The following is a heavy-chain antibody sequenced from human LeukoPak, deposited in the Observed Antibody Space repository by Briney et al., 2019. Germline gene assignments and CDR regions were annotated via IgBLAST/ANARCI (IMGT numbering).Heavy chain of an antibody. CDR3: ARENYDSSGYYLYYFDY. CDR1: GGTFSSYA. D-gene: IGHD3-22*01. V-gene: IGHV1-69*13. J-gene: IGHJ4*02. Sequence: GASVKVSCKASGGTFSSYAISWVRQAPGQGLEWMGGIIPIFGTANYAQKFQGRVTITADESTSTAYMELSSLRSEDTAVYYCARENYDSSGYYLYYFDYWGQGTLVTVSS. CDR2: IIPIFGTA.